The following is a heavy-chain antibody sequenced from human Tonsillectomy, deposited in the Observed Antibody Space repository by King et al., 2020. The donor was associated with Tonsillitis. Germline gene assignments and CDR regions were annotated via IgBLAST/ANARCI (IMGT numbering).Heavy chain of an antibody. D-gene: IGHD6-19*01. CDR2: IYYSGST. V-gene: IGHV4-31*03. Sequence: VQLQESGPGLVKPSQTLSLTCTVSGGSISSGGYYWSWIRQHPGKGLEGIGYIYYSGSTYYNPSLKSRVTISVDTSKNQFSLKLSSVTAADTAVYYCAREAQQWPQFDYWGQGTLVTVSS. J-gene: IGHJ4*02. CDR1: GGSISSGGYY. CDR3: AREAQQWPQFDY.